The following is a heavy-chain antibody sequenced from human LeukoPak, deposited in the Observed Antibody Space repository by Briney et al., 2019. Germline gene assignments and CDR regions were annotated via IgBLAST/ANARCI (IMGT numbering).Heavy chain of an antibody. Sequence: RGSLRLSCAASGFTSSSYAMSWVRQAPGKGLEWVSAISGSGGSTYYADSVKGRFTISRDNSINTLYLQMSSLRAEDAAVYYCAKSGGLSGSGRLGMDVWGQGTTVTVSS. V-gene: IGHV3-23*01. CDR1: GFTSSSYA. CDR2: ISGSGGST. J-gene: IGHJ6*02. D-gene: IGHD3-10*01. CDR3: AKSGGLSGSGRLGMDV.